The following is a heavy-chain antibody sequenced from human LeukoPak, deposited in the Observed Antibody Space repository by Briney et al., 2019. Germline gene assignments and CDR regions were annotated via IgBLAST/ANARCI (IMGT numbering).Heavy chain of an antibody. CDR2: ISGSGGST. Sequence: GGSLRLFCAASGFTFSSYGMSWVRQAPGKGLEWVSAISGSGGSTYYADSVKGRFTISRDNAKNSLYLQMNNLRGEDTAFYYCAKGEKKWLARQPDYWGQGTLVTVSS. D-gene: IGHD6-19*01. J-gene: IGHJ4*02. CDR3: AKGEKKWLARQPDY. CDR1: GFTFSSYG. V-gene: IGHV3-23*01.